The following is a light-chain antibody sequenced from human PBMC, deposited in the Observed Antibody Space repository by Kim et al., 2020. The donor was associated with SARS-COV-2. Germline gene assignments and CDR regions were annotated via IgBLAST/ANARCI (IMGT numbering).Light chain of an antibody. CDR2: RDN. V-gene: IGLV3-1*01. CDR3: QAWDSSIYV. Sequence: VYPGQTASITCAGDKLGDKYASGYQQKPGRSPVVVIFRDNRRPSGIPERFSGSNSGNTATLTISGTQAMDEADYYCQAWDSSIYVFGTGTKVTVL. CDR1: KLGDKY. J-gene: IGLJ1*01.